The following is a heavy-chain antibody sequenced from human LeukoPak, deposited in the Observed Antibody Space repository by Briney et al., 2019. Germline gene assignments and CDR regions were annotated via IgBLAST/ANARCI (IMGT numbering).Heavy chain of an antibody. CDR3: ARGAPYCGGDCQGRAFDY. CDR1: GGSISSGGYY. J-gene: IGHJ4*02. CDR2: IYYSGST. D-gene: IGHD2-21*02. Sequence: SQTLSLTCTVSGGSISSGGYYWSWIRRHPGKGLEWIGYIYYSGSTYYNPSLKSRVTISVDTSKNQFSLKLSSVTAADTAVYYCARGAPYCGGDCQGRAFDYWGQGTLVTVSS. V-gene: IGHV4-31*03.